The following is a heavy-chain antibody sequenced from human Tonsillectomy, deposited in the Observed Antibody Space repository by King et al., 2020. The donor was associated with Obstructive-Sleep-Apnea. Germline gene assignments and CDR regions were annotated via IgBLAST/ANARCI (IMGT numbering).Heavy chain of an antibody. Sequence: VQLVESGGGLVQPGGSLRLSCAASGFTFSSYWMSLLRQAPGKWVGWVANIKKDGSGKYYVASGKGRVTSSVVNAKNSLYLQMNSLRAEDTAVYYCARPISGTTRPGDYWGQGTLVTVSS. J-gene: IGHJ4*02. CDR2: IKKDGSGK. CDR1: GFTFSSYW. CDR3: ARPISGTTRPGDY. D-gene: IGHD1-1*01. V-gene: IGHV3-7*01.